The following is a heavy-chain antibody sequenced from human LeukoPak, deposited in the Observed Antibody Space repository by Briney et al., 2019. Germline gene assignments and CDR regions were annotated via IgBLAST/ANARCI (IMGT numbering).Heavy chain of an antibody. CDR2: ISSSGSTI. CDR1: GFTFSSYE. CDR3: AKGESTRTKIAENAFDI. V-gene: IGHV3-48*03. Sequence: GGSLRLSCAASGFTFSSYEMNWVRQAPGKGLEWVSYISSSGSTIYYAASVKGRFPISRDNAKNSLYLQMNGLRAEDMALYYCAKGESTRTKIAENAFDIWGQGTMVTVSS. D-gene: IGHD1-14*01. J-gene: IGHJ3*02.